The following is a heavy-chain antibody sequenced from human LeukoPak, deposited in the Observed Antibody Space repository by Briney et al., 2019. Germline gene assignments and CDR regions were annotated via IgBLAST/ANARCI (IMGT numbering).Heavy chain of an antibody. CDR1: GFTFSSYA. CDR3: AKCSSYYDLWSGYYQPIDY. V-gene: IGHV3-23*01. CDR2: ISGSGGST. Sequence: SGGSLRLSCAASGFTFSSYAMSWVRQAPGKGLEWVSAISGSGGSTYYADSVKGRFTISRDNSKNTLYLQMNSLRAEDTAVYYCAKCSSYYDLWSGYYQPIDYWGQGTLVTVSS. D-gene: IGHD3-3*01. J-gene: IGHJ4*02.